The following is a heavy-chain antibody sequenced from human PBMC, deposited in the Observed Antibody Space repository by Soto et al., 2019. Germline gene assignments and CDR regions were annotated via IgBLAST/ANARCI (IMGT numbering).Heavy chain of an antibody. V-gene: IGHV3-23*01. CDR2: ISITGGTT. J-gene: IGHJ4*02. CDR1: GFSFSSYA. Sequence: VQLLESGGGRTQPGGSLRLSCAASGFSFSSYAIHWVRQAPGKGLEWVSAISITGGTTFYSDSVKGSFTISRDNSKNIFFLEMSDLRAEDTAVYYCAKGANGSSWDYYLDHWGLGTLVTVSS. CDR3: AKGANGSSWDYYLDH. D-gene: IGHD3-10*01.